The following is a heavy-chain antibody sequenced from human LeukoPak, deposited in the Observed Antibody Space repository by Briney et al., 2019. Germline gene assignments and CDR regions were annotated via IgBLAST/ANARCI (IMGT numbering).Heavy chain of an antibody. D-gene: IGHD3-10*01. CDR2: IKQDGSEK. CDR3: ARDKAYYGSGSYLDY. J-gene: IGHJ4*02. CDR1: GFTFSSYW. Sequence: GGSLRLSCAASGFTFSSYWMSWVRQAPGQGLEWVANIKQDGSEKYYVDSVKGRFTISRDNAKNSLYLQMNSLRAEDTAVYYCARDKAYYGSGSYLDYWGQGTLVTVSS. V-gene: IGHV3-7*03.